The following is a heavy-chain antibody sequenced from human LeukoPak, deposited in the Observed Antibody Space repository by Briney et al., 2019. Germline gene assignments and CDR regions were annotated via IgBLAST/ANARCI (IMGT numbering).Heavy chain of an antibody. J-gene: IGHJ6*04. CDR1: GFTFSDYY. D-gene: IGHD3-10*01. CDR3: ARGFGELLSTLGMDV. V-gene: IGHV3-11*04. Sequence: NSGGSLRLSCAASGFTFSDYYMSWIRQAPGKGLEWVSYISSSGSTIYYADSVKGRFTISRDNAKNSLYLQMNGLRAEDTAVYYCARGFGELLSTLGMDVWGKGTTVTVSS. CDR2: ISSSGSTI.